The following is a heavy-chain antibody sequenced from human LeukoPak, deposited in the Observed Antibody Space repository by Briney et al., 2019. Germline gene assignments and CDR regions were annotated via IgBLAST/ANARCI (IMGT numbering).Heavy chain of an antibody. CDR2: INPNSGRA. J-gene: IGHJ4*02. CDR1: GYTFTGYY. Sequence: ASVKVSCKASGYTFTGYYMHWVRQAPGQGLEWMGWINPNSGRANYAQKFQGRVTMTRDTSISTAYMELSRLRSDDTAVYYCAAEDDSSGYYYGWGQGTLVTVSS. V-gene: IGHV1-2*02. D-gene: IGHD3-22*01. CDR3: AAEDDSSGYYYG.